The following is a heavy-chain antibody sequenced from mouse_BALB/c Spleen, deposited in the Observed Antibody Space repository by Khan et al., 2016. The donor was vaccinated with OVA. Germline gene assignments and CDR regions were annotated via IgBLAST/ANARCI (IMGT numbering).Heavy chain of an antibody. CDR2: INPSNDST. CDR3: VREGAYHRSDGWFAY. J-gene: IGHJ3*01. CDR1: GYTFTSYT. Sequence: QVRLQQSGAELARPGASVKMSCKASGYTFTSYTMHWIKQRPGQGLQWIGYINPSNDSTNYNQNFKDKATLIVDKSSNTAYLQLSSLTYEDSSVYYCVREGAYHRSDGWFAYWGQGTLVTVSA. D-gene: IGHD2-14*01. V-gene: IGHV1-4*01.